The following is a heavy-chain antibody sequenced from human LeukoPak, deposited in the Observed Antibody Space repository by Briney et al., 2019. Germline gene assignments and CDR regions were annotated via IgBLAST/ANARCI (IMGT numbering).Heavy chain of an antibody. CDR2: ISSSSSSYI. Sequence: NTGGSLRLSCAASGFTFSSYSMNWVRQAPGKGLEWVSSISSSSSSYIYYADSVKGRFTISRDNAKNSLYLQMNSLRAEDTAVYYCARSRQLPTRIDYWGQGTLVTVSS. CDR1: GFTFSSYS. V-gene: IGHV3-21*01. D-gene: IGHD2-2*01. CDR3: ARSRQLPTRIDY. J-gene: IGHJ4*02.